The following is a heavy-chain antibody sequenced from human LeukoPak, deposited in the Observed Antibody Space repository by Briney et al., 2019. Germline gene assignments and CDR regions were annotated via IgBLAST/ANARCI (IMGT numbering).Heavy chain of an antibody. V-gene: IGHV4-59*01. CDR1: GGSISGYC. CDR2: IYNGGSA. Sequence: PSETLSLTCAVSGGSISGYCWSWIRQPPGKGLEWIGYIYNGGSANYNPSLKSRVTISVDTSKNQFSLQLSSVTAADTAVYYCTRDFIGAVANWYFHLWGRGTLVTVSS. CDR3: TRDFIGAVANWYFHL. D-gene: IGHD6-13*01. J-gene: IGHJ2*01.